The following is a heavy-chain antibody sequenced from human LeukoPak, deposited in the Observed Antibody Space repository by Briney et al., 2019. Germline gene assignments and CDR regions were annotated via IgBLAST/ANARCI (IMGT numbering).Heavy chain of an antibody. J-gene: IGHJ4*02. Sequence: GGSLRLSCAASGLTVSRNYMTWVRQAPGKGLEWVAAISYDGSKEYSADSVKGRFTISRDSSKKTLYLQMNSLRAEDTAVYYCAKEQASAAVYPAFDYWGQGILVTVSS. D-gene: IGHD6-13*01. V-gene: IGHV3-30*18. CDR3: AKEQASAAVYPAFDY. CDR1: GLTVSRNY. CDR2: ISYDGSKE.